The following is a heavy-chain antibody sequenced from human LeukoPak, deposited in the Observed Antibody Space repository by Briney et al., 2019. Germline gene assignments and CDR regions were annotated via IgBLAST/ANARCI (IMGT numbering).Heavy chain of an antibody. CDR1: GYTFTGYY. J-gene: IGHJ5*02. V-gene: IGHV1-2*02. Sequence: GASVKVSCKASGYTFTGYYMHWVRQAPGQGLEWMGWINPNSGGTNYAQNFQGRVTMTRDTSISTAYMELSRLRSDDTAVYYCARGAGSGSYRDWFDPWGQGTLVTVSS. CDR2: INPNSGGT. CDR3: ARGAGSGSYRDWFDP. D-gene: IGHD3-10*01.